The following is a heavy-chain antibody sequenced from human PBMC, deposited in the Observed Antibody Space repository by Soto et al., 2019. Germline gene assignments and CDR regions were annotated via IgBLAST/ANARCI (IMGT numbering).Heavy chain of an antibody. CDR1: GGSSISGGYY. J-gene: IGHJ3*02. CDR3: ASSRGASFSAFDI. D-gene: IGHD6-6*01. V-gene: IGHV4-31*03. Sequence: SETHSLTSTVSGGSSISGGYYWSWIRKHPGKGLEWIGYIYYSGSTYYNPSLKSRVTISVDTSKNQFSLKLSSVTAADTAVYYCASSRGASFSAFDIWGQGTMVTVSS. CDR2: IYYSGST.